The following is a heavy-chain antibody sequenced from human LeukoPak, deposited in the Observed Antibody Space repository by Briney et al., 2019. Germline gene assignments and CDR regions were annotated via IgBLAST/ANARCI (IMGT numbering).Heavy chain of an antibody. CDR3: ARHVHSYGYVWGFDY. D-gene: IGHD5-18*01. V-gene: IGHV4-59*08. CDR2: IYYSGST. J-gene: IGHJ4*02. CDR1: GGSISSYY. Sequence: SETLSLTCTVSGGSISSYYWSWIRQPPGKGLEWNGYIYYSGSTNYNPSLKSRVTISVDTSKNQFSLKLSSVTAADTAVYYCARHVHSYGYVWGFDYWGQGTLVTVSS.